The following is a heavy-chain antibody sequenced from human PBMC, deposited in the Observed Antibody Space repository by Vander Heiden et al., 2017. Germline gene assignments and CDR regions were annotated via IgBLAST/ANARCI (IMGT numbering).Heavy chain of an antibody. J-gene: IGHJ4*02. CDR2: ISYHGKIT. CDR3: AKDPDLDY. V-gene: IGHV3-30*18. CDR1: GLRFSSYG. Sequence: QVQLVESGGGVVQPGKSLRLSCAASGLRFSSYGMYWVRQAPGKGLEWVAAISYHGKITHYADSVKGRFTFSRDNSKNTVYLQMNSLRAEDTAVYYCAKDPDLDYWGQGTLVTVSS.